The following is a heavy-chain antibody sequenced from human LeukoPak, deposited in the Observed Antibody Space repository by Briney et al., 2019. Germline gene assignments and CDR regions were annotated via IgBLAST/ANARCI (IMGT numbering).Heavy chain of an antibody. CDR1: GFTFSSYA. D-gene: IGHD3-22*01. CDR3: AKGSHSSAHYDNFDY. V-gene: IGHV3-30-3*01. J-gene: IGHJ4*02. CDR2: ISYDGSNK. Sequence: GGSLRLSCAASGFTFSSYAMHWVRQAPGKGLEWVAVISYDGSNKYYADSVKGRFTISRDNSKNTLYLQMNSLRAEDTAIYYCAKGSHSSAHYDNFDYWGQGTLVTVSS.